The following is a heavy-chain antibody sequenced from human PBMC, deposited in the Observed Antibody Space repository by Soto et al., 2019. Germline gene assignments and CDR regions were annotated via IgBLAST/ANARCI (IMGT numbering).Heavy chain of an antibody. D-gene: IGHD4-17*01. J-gene: IGHJ6*02. CDR1: GGSFSGYY. V-gene: IGHV4-34*01. CDR2: INHSGST. Sequence: QVQLQQWGAGLLKPSETLSLTCAVYGGSFSGYYWSWIRQPPGKGLEWIGEINHSGSTNYNPSLKSRVTISVDTSKNQFSLKLSSVTAADTAVYYGARTRTVTPLYYYYYYGMAVWGHGTTVTVS. CDR3: ARTRTVTPLYYYYYYGMAV.